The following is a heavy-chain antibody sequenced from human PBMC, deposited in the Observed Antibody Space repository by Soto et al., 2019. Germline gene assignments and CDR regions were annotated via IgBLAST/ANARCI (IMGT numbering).Heavy chain of an antibody. CDR3: AREGEGYSYGYVRYYYYGMDV. Sequence: GGSLRLSCAASGFTFSSYWMHWVRQAPGKGLVWVSRINSEGSSTSYADSVKGRFTISRDNAKNTLYLQMNSLRAEDTAVYYCAREGEGYSYGYVRYYYYGMDVWGQGTTVTVSS. D-gene: IGHD5-18*01. J-gene: IGHJ6*02. CDR2: INSEGSST. V-gene: IGHV3-74*01. CDR1: GFTFSSYW.